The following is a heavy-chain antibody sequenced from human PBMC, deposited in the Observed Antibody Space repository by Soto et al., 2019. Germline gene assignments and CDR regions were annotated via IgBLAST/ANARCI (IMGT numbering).Heavy chain of an antibody. CDR3: ARDRVRYYDFWSGYLGLDV. J-gene: IGHJ6*02. CDR1: GFTFSSYE. V-gene: IGHV3-48*03. CDR2: ISSSGSTI. D-gene: IGHD3-3*01. Sequence: EVQLVESGGGLVQPRGSLRLSCAASGFTFSSYEMNWVRQAPGKGLEWVSYISSSGSTIYYADSVKGRFTISRDNAKNSLYLQMNSLRSEDTAVYYCARDRVRYYDFWSGYLGLDVWGQGTTVTVSS.